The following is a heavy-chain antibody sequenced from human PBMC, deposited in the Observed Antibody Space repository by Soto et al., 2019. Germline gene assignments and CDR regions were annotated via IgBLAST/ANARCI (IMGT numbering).Heavy chain of an antibody. CDR1: GFTFSSYS. V-gene: IGHV3-21*01. J-gene: IGHJ4*02. CDR2: ISSSSRYI. D-gene: IGHD6-6*01. CDR3: ARDDIWQLDRPTYFDY. Sequence: PGGSLRLSCAASGFTFSSYSMNWVRQAPGKGLEWVSSISSSSRYIYYADSVKGRFTISRDNAKNSLYLQMDSLKAEDTAVYYCARDDIWQLDRPTYFDYWGQGTLVTSPQ.